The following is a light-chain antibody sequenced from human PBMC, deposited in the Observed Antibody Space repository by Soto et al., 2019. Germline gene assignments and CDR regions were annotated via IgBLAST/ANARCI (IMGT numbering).Light chain of an antibody. CDR1: QSVDKF. CDR3: QQRKHWPPIT. Sequence: DIVLTPSPDSLSLSPGATATLYCRASQSVDKFLAWYQQRPGQPPRLLMFDSSNRATGVAVRFSGSGSGTVFTLTIDSLEPEDSAVYYCQQRKHWPPITFGQGTQLETK. CDR2: DSS. J-gene: IGKJ5*01. V-gene: IGKV3-11*01.